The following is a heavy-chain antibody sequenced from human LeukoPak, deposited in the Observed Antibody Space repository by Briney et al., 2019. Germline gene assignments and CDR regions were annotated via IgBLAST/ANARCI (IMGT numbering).Heavy chain of an antibody. J-gene: IGHJ4*02. D-gene: IGHD6-13*01. CDR2: IYSGGST. CDR1: GFTVSSNY. CDR3: ARDSVGSWLSFDY. V-gene: IGHV3-53*01. Sequence: GGSLRLSCAASGFTVSSNYMSWVRQAPGKGLEWVSVIYSGGSTYYADSVKGRFTISRDNSKNTLYLQMSSLRVEDTAVYYCARDSVGSWLSFDYWGQGTLVAVSS.